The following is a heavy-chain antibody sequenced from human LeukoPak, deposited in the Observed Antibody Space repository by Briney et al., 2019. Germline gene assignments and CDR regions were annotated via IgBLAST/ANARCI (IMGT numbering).Heavy chain of an antibody. CDR1: GFLFSNYN. V-gene: IGHV3-21*01. J-gene: IGHJ4*02. CDR3: ARDSKFSFDS. D-gene: IGHD3-3*02. Sequence: GGSLRLSCAASGFLFSNYNMNWVRQAPGKGLEWVPSVSSGSRYIDYRDSVKGRFTVSRDNAKNSLYLQMNSLRAEDTAVYYCARDSKFSFDSWGQGTLVTVSS. CDR2: VSSGSRYI.